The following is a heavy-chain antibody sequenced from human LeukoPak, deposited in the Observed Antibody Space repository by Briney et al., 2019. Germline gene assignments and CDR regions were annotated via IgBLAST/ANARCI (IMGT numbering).Heavy chain of an antibody. D-gene: IGHD6-13*01. CDR3: AKDWGSSWFTIDY. V-gene: IGHV3-23*01. Sequence: GGSLRLSCAASGFTFSSYAMSWVRQAPGKGLEWVSAISGSGGSTYYADSVKGRFTISRDNAKNSLYLQMHSLRPEDTALYYCAKDWGSSWFTIDYWGQGTLVTVSS. J-gene: IGHJ4*02. CDR1: GFTFSSYA. CDR2: ISGSGGST.